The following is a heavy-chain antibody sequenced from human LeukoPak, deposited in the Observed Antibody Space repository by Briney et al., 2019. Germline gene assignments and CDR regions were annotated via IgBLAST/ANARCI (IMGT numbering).Heavy chain of an antibody. CDR2: IWSDGSNK. CDR3: ARRRYSVYDFDY. Sequence: PGGSLRLSCAASGFTFGTYGMHWVRQAPGKGLGWVAVIWSDGSNKYYADSVKGRFTISRDNSKNTLYLQMNSLRAEDTAVYYCARRRYSVYDFDYWGQGTLVTVFS. J-gene: IGHJ4*02. D-gene: IGHD5/OR15-5a*01. CDR1: GFTFGTYG. V-gene: IGHV3-33*01.